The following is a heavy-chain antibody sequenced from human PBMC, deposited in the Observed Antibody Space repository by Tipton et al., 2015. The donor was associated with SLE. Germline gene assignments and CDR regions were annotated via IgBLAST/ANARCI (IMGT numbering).Heavy chain of an antibody. V-gene: IGHV4-39*07. CDR1: GASISSSSYF. CDR2: IDNSGST. CDR3: ARGGLGSDLRGSIYFGY. Sequence: TLSLTCTVSGASISSSSYFWGWIRQSPGKGLEWIGSIDNSGSTYDNPSLRSRVAISVDTSKNQFSLTLTSVTSADTAVYYCARGGLGSDLRGSIYFGYWGQGTLVTVSS. D-gene: IGHD7-27*01. J-gene: IGHJ4*02.